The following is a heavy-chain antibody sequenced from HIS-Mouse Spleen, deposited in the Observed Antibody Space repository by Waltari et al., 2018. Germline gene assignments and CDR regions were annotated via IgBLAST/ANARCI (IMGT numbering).Heavy chain of an antibody. Sequence: VQLVEAGGGLVQPGGSLRLACAASGFTVSRNDMCWVRQAPGKGLEWVSVIYSGGSTYYADSVKGRFTISRDNSKNTLYLQLNSLRAEDTAVYYCARSNWYFDYWGQGTLVTVSS. CDR1: GFTVSRND. V-gene: IGHV3-66*01. J-gene: IGHJ4*02. CDR3: ARSNWYFDY. CDR2: IYSGGST. D-gene: IGHD7-27*01.